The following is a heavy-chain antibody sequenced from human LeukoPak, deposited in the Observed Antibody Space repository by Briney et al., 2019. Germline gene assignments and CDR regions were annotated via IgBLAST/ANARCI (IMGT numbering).Heavy chain of an antibody. Sequence: PGGSLRLSCAASGFTFRTNGMHWVRQAPGKGLEWVAFIRDDASDKYYADSVKGRFTISRDNSENTLFLQMNSLRVEDTAVYYCARDQSHRNSGGSLYDPWGQGRLVSVSS. CDR3: ARDQSHRNSGGSLYDP. CDR1: GFTFRTNG. J-gene: IGHJ5*02. CDR2: IRDDASDK. D-gene: IGHD2-15*01. V-gene: IGHV3-30*02.